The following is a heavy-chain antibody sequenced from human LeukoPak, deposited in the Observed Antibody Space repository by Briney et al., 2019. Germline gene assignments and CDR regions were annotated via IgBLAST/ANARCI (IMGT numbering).Heavy chain of an antibody. J-gene: IGHJ4*02. Sequence: EASVKVSCKASGGTFSSYAISWARQAPGQGLEWMGWINPNSGGTNYAQKFQGRVTMTRDTSISTAYMGLSRLRSDDTAVYYCARGYYDSSGYYYHLDYWGQGTLVTVSS. V-gene: IGHV1-2*02. CDR1: GGTFSSYA. CDR2: INPNSGGT. CDR3: ARGYYDSSGYYYHLDY. D-gene: IGHD3-22*01.